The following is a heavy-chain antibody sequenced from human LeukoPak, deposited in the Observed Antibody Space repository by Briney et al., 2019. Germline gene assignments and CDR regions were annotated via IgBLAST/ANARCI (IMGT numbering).Heavy chain of an antibody. CDR1: GYTFSDGW. CDR2: ISSSSSYI. Sequence: PGGSLRLSCGASGYTFSDGWMSWIRQAPGKGLEWVSSISSSSSYIYYADSVKGRFTISRDNAKNSLYLQMNSLRAEDTAVYYCARDYGAGIAAAALGGRYFDLWGRGTLVTVSS. D-gene: IGHD6-13*01. J-gene: IGHJ2*01. V-gene: IGHV3-21*01. CDR3: ARDYGAGIAAAALGGRYFDL.